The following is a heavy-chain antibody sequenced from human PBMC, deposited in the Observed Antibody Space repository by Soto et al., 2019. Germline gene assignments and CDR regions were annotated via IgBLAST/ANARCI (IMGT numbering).Heavy chain of an antibody. CDR1: GYTFTNFF. Sequence: QVQLVQSGAEVKGPGASVKISCKASGYTFTNFFIHWVRQAPGQGLEWMRNINPGGGSTDYAQKFKGRVTLTRDASTNIVHMELSSLRSEDTAVYYCARDLGSLVAVAGTCYFDYWGQGTLVTVSS. V-gene: IGHV1-46*01. J-gene: IGHJ4*02. CDR3: ARDLGSLVAVAGTCYFDY. CDR2: INPGGGST. D-gene: IGHD6-19*01.